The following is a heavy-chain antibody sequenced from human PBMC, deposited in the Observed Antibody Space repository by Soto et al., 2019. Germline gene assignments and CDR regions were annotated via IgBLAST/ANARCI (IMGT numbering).Heavy chain of an antibody. J-gene: IGHJ5*02. CDR3: ARDLSGPIAAAGWFDP. CDR1: GYTFTSYG. CDR2: ISAYNGNT. D-gene: IGHD6-13*01. V-gene: IGHV1-18*01. Sequence: ASVKVSCKASGYTFTSYGISWVRQAPGQGLEWKGWISAYNGNTNYAQKLQGRVTMTTDTSTSTAYMELRSLRSDDTAVYYCARDLSGPIAAAGWFDPWGQGTLVTVSS.